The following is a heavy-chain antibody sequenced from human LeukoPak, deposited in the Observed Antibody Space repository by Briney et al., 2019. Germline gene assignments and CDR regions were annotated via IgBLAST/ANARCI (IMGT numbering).Heavy chain of an antibody. CDR2: VYYTGIT. Sequence: SETLSLTCTGSGVSINTYFWSWIRQPPGKGLEWIGYVYYTGITNYNPSLKSRASISLDTSKNQFSLRLNSVTAAETAVYYCASQLGGTTFHWGQGTLITVSS. CDR1: GVSINTYF. D-gene: IGHD1/OR15-1a*01. V-gene: IGHV4-59*01. J-gene: IGHJ4*02. CDR3: ASQLGGTTFH.